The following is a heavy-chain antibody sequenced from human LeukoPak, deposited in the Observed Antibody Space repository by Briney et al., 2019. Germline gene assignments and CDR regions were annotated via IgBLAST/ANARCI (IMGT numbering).Heavy chain of an antibody. V-gene: IGHV3-30*02. J-gene: IGHJ4*02. Sequence: GGSLRLSCATSGFTFSSXXXXXXXXAXXXXXXXXAFIRNDGSTKYFADSVKGRFTISRDNSKNTLYLQMNSLRAEDTAVYYCAKTHSSSWGIFDYWGQGTLVTVSS. CDR1: GFTFSSXX. D-gene: IGHD6-13*01. CDR2: IRNDGSTK. CDR3: AKTHSSSWGIFDY.